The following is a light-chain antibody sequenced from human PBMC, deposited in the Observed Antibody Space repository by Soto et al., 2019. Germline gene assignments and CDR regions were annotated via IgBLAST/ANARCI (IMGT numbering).Light chain of an antibody. CDR2: DAS. CDR3: QQYGNLPHT. J-gene: IGKJ4*01. Sequence: DIQMTQSPTSLSAFVGDRVTITCQASQDINIYLNWYQQKPGKAPKLLIYDASNLATGVPSRFSGSRSETDFTFSISSLQPEDLATYYCQQYGNLPHTFGGGTKVEI. CDR1: QDINIY. V-gene: IGKV1-33*01.